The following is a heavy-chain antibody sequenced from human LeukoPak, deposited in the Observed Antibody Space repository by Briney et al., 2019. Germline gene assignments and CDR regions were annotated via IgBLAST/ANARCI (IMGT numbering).Heavy chain of an antibody. CDR3: ARDPGIGIAAAGDAFDI. D-gene: IGHD6-13*01. CDR2: IIPIFGTA. Sequence: SVKVSCKASGGTFSSYAISWVRQAPGQGLEWMGEIIPIFGTANYAQKFQGRVTITADESTSTAYMELSSLRSEDTAVYYCARDPGIGIAAAGDAFDIWGQGTMVTVSS. CDR1: GGTFSSYA. J-gene: IGHJ3*02. V-gene: IGHV1-69*01.